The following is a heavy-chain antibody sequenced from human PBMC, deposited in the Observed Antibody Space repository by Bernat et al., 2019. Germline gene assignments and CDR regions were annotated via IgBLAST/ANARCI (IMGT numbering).Heavy chain of an antibody. CDR2: ISGDGGST. CDR1: GFTFDDYA. CDR3: AKDDSSGWYVDHMDF. V-gene: IGHV3-43*02. J-gene: IGHJ6*03. D-gene: IGHD6-19*01. Sequence: EVQLVESGGGVVQPGGSLRLSCAASGFTFDDYAMHWVRQAPGKGLEWVSLISGDGGSTYYADSVKGRFTIYRENSKNSLYLQMNSLRTEDTALYYCAKDDSSGWYVDHMDFWGKGTTVTVSS.